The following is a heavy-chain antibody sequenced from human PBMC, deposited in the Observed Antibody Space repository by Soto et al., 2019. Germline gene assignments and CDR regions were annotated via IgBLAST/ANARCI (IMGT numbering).Heavy chain of an antibody. D-gene: IGHD3-3*01. V-gene: IGHV1-69*04. CDR3: ARDLESYGDYLDY. CDR1: GGTFSSYT. Sequence: SVKVSCKASGGTFSSYTISWVRQAPGQGLEWMGRIIPILGIANYAQKFQGRVTITADKSTSTAYMELSSLRSEDTAVYYCARDLESYGDYLDYWGQGTLVTVSS. J-gene: IGHJ4*02. CDR2: IIPILGIA.